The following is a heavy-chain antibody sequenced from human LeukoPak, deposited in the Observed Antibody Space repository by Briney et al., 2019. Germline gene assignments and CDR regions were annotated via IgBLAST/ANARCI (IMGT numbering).Heavy chain of an antibody. CDR1: GGSISSYY. Sequence: PSETLSLTCTVSGGSISSYYWSWLRQPPGKGLEWLGYIYYSGSTNYNPSLKSRVTISLDTSNNQISLKLSSVTVADTAVYYCARHTTVVPPHYFDYWGQGTLVTVSS. V-gene: IGHV4-59*08. D-gene: IGHD4-23*01. J-gene: IGHJ4*02. CDR3: ARHTTVVPPHYFDY. CDR2: IYYSGST.